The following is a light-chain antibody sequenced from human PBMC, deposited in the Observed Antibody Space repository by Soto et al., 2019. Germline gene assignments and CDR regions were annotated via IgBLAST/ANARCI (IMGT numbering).Light chain of an antibody. CDR3: QQYNNFWT. J-gene: IGKJ1*01. Sequence: DIQMTQSASALSASVGDRVTITCRASQGISSWLAWYQQKPGKAPRLLIYDASYLERGVPSRFSGSGSGTEFTLTISDLQPDDLATYYCQQYNNFWTFGPGTKVEI. V-gene: IGKV1-5*01. CDR2: DAS. CDR1: QGISSW.